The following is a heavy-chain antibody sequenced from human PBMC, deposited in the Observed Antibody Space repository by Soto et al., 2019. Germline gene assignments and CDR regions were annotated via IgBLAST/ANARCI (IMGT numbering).Heavy chain of an antibody. D-gene: IGHD3-3*01. V-gene: IGHV1-69*06. CDR1: GGTFSSYA. CDR3: AKDIHQDRMTIFGVVTPGHYYGMDV. Sequence: QVQLVQSGAEVKKPGSSVKVSCKASGGTFSSYAISWVRQAPGQGLEWMGAIIPIFGTANYAQKFQGRVTITAEKSTGTACMELSSLSSEDTDVYYCAKDIHQDRMTIFGVVTPGHYYGMDVWGQGTTVTVSS. J-gene: IGHJ6*02. CDR2: IIPIFGTA.